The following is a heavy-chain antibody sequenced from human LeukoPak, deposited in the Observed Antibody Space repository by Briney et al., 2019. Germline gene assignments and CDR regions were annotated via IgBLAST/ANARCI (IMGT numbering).Heavy chain of an antibody. CDR3: AREGLGFSGSGSYPAHY. V-gene: IGHV4-61*02. CDR1: GGSISSGSFY. CDR2: IYTSGTT. J-gene: IGHJ4*02. D-gene: IGHD3-10*01. Sequence: SETLSLTCIVSGGSISSGSFYWSWIRQPAAKGLEWIGRIYTSGTTNYNPSLKSRVTISLDASKNRFSLELSSVTAADTAVYYCAREGLGFSGSGSYPAHYWGQGTLVTVSS.